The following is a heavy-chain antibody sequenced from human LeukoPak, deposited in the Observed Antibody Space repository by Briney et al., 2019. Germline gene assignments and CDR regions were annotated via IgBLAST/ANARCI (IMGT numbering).Heavy chain of an antibody. CDR1: GYTFTGYY. D-gene: IGHD1-26*01. CDR3: ARSGRVGATRFDY. Sequence: GASVTVSCKASGYTFTGYYMHWVRQAPGQGLEWMGWINPNSGGTNYAQKFQGRVTMTRDTSISTAYMELSRLRSDDTAVYYCARSGRVGATRFDYWGQGTPVTVSS. CDR2: INPNSGGT. V-gene: IGHV1-2*02. J-gene: IGHJ4*02.